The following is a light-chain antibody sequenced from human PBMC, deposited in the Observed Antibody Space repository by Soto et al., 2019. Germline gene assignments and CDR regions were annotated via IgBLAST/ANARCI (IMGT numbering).Light chain of an antibody. V-gene: IGKV3-15*01. Sequence: EIVLTQSPGTLSLSPGERATLSCRASQSVSSSLAWYQQKPGQAPRLLVYGASTRATGIPARFSGSGSGTEFTLTISSLQSEDFAVYYCQQYNNWPSLTFGQGTRLEIK. CDR3: QQYNNWPSLT. J-gene: IGKJ5*01. CDR2: GAS. CDR1: QSVSSS.